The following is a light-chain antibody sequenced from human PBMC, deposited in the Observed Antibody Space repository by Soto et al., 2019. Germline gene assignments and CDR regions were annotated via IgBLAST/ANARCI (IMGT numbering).Light chain of an antibody. CDR1: SSDVGGYNY. J-gene: IGLJ1*01. Sequence: QSVLTQPPSASGSPGQSVTISCTVTSSDVGGYNYVSWYQQLPGKAPKLMIYDVSDRPSGVSNRFSASKSGNTASLTISGLQAEDEADYYCSSYTSSSLYVFGTGTKVTVL. V-gene: IGLV2-14*01. CDR3: SSYTSSSLYV. CDR2: DVS.